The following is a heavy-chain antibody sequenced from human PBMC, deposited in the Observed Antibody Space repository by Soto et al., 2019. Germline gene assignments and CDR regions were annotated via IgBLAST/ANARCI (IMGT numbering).Heavy chain of an antibody. V-gene: IGHV1-2*02. D-gene: IGHD2-8*02. J-gene: IGHJ5*02. Sequence: ASVKVSCKASGYNFSDYYIHWVRQAPGQGLEWLGWVSPKSGGTNYAQKFKGRVTMTRDTSSNTVYMDLRGRKSDDTAVFYFAREISGGGTLNWFDPWGQGTLVTVS. CDR1: GYNFSDYY. CDR3: AREISGGGTLNWFDP. CDR2: VSPKSGGT.